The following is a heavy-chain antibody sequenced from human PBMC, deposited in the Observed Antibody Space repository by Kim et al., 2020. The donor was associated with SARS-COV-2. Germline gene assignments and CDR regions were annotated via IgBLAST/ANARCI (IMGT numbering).Heavy chain of an antibody. CDR3: AKEINSDFWSGYYY. D-gene: IGHD3-3*01. J-gene: IGHJ4*02. Sequence: ADAVKGRFTICRDNAKNTLYLQMNSLRAEDTAVYYCAKEINSDFWSGYYYWGQGTLVTVSS. V-gene: IGHV3-23*01.